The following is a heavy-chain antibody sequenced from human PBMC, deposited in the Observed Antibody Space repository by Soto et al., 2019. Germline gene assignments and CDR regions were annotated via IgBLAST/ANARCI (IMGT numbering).Heavy chain of an antibody. CDR2: IYYSGNT. CDR1: GGSISSSSYY. D-gene: IGHD2-2*01. V-gene: IGHV4-39*01. CDR3: ARNVVVPAPAAFDI. Sequence: QLQLQESGPGLVKPSETLSLTCTVSGGSISSSSYYWGWIRQPPGKGLEWIGSIYYSGNTYYNPSLESRVTISVDTSKNQFSLKLISVTAADTAVYYCARNVVVPAPAAFDIWGQGTMVTVSS. J-gene: IGHJ3*02.